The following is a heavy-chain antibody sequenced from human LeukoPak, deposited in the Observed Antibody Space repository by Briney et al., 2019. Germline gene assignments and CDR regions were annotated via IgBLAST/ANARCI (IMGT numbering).Heavy chain of an antibody. Sequence: ASVKVSCKASGYTFTSYDINWVRQATGQGLEWMGWMNPNSGNTGYAQKFQGRVTMTRNTSISTAYMELSSLRSEDTAVYYCARVRGSSPYYYYYMDVWGKGTTVTVSS. CDR1: GYTFTSYD. V-gene: IGHV1-8*01. D-gene: IGHD3-16*01. J-gene: IGHJ6*03. CDR2: MNPNSGNT. CDR3: ARVRGSSPYYYYYMDV.